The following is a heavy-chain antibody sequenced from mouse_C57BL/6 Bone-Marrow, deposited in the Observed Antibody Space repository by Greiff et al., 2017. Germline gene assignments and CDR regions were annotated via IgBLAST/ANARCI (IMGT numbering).Heavy chain of an antibody. D-gene: IGHD2-12*01. CDR1: GYAFSSSW. J-gene: IGHJ2*01. V-gene: IGHV1-82*01. Sequence: QVQLQQSGPELVKPGASVKISCKASGYAFSSSWMNWVKQRPGKGLGWIGRIYPGDGDTNYNGKFKGKATLTADKSSSTAYMQLSSLTSEDYAVYFCSRLLLDYWGQGTTLTFSS. CDR3: SRLLLDY. CDR2: IYPGDGDT.